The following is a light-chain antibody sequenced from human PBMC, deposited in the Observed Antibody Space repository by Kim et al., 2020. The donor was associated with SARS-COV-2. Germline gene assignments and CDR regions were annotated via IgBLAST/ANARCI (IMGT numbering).Light chain of an antibody. Sequence: SYELTQPPSVSVSPGQTASITCSGDNLGDKYTCWYQQKPGQSPVFVIYQDDKRRSGIPERFSGSNSWNTATLTISETQAMDEADYYRQAWDSNTPHVLFGAGTKLAVL. CDR3: QAWDSNTPHVL. J-gene: IGLJ2*01. CDR1: NLGDKY. V-gene: IGLV3-1*01. CDR2: QDD.